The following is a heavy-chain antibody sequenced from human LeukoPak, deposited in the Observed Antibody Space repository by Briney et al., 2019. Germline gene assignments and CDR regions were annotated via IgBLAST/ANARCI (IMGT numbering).Heavy chain of an antibody. CDR3: ARDARDYYDSSGYPDY. J-gene: IGHJ4*02. CDR1: GYTFTGYY. V-gene: IGHV1-2*02. D-gene: IGHD3-22*01. CDR2: INPNSGGT. Sequence: ASVKVSCKASGYTFTGYYMHWVRQAPGQGLEWMGWINPNSGGTNYAQKFQGRVTMTRDTSISTAYMELSRLRSDDTAVYYCARDARDYYDSSGYPDYWGQGTLVTVSS.